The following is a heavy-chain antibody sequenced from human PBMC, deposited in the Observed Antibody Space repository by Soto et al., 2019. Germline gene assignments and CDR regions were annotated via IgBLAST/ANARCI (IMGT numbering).Heavy chain of an antibody. V-gene: IGHV2-5*01. D-gene: IGHD3-3*02. Sequence: QITVKGSGPTLVKPTQTLTLTCSLSGISLSTSGVGLGWLRQPPGKALEWLALIYWNDAKHYSPSLKTRLTITKDTSKNQAVLTVTNMDPVDTATYYCARVLASLPVFAFDIWDQGTMVTVSS. CDR1: GISLSTSGVG. CDR3: ARVLASLPVFAFDI. CDR2: IYWNDAK. J-gene: IGHJ3*02.